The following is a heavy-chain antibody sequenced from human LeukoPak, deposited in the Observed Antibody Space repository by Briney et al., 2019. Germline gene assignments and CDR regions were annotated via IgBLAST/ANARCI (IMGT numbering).Heavy chain of an antibody. D-gene: IGHD3-3*01. CDR3: AREGGFYRPLDY. Sequence: SETLSLTCGVSGGSVTSTNWWTWVGQPPGKGLEWIGEVHLDGRTNYNPSLKSRLTMSVDLSENHISLKLTSVTAADTAVYYCAREGGFYRPLDYSGQGTLVTVSS. CDR1: GGSVTSTNW. J-gene: IGHJ4*02. V-gene: IGHV4-4*02. CDR2: VHLDGRT.